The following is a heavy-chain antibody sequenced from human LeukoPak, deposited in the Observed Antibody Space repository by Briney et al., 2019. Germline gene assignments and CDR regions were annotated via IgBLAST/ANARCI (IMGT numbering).Heavy chain of an antibody. J-gene: IGHJ5*02. CDR3: ARRRDGYST. D-gene: IGHD5-24*01. CDR1: GGAISSYY. Sequence: KSSETLSLTCTVPGGAISSYYWSWIRQPPGKGLEWIGYIYYSGSTNYNPSLKSRVTISVDTSKNQFSLKLSSVTAADTAVYYCARRRDGYSTWGQGTLVTVSS. CDR2: IYYSGST. V-gene: IGHV4-59*01.